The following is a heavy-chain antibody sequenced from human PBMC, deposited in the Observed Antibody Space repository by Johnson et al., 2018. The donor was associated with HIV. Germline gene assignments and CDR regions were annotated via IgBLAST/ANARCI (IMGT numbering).Heavy chain of an antibody. CDR3: ARVAMAVAYLENAFDI. D-gene: IGHD6-19*01. Sequence: VQLVESGGGVVQPGRSLRLSCAASGFTVSSNYMSWVRQAPGKGLEWVSVIYSGGSTYYADSVKGRFTISRDNSKNTLYLQMNSLRAEDTAVYYCARVAMAVAYLENAFDIWGQGTMVTVSS. J-gene: IGHJ3*02. CDR2: IYSGGST. V-gene: IGHV3-66*01. CDR1: GFTVSSNY.